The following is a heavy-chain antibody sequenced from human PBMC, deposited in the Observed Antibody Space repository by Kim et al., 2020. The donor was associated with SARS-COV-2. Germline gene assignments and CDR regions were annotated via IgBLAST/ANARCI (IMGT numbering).Heavy chain of an antibody. D-gene: IGHD2-2*01. CDR2: ISADGVST. Sequence: GGSLRLSCGASGFRFDEYDMNWVRQAPGKGLEWVSLISADGVSTYYADSVKGRFTISRDNNRNSLYLQMSSLRSEDTALYFCAKDVCSSTSCPYYYYYGMDVWGQGAKVIVSS. J-gene: IGHJ6*02. V-gene: IGHV3-43*02. CDR1: GFRFDEYD. CDR3: AKDVCSSTSCPYYYYYGMDV.